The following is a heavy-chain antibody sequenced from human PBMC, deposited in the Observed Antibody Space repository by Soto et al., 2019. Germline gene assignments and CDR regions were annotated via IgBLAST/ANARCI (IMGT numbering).Heavy chain of an antibody. D-gene: IGHD4-17*01. CDR2: IGVGGDT. Sequence: EGQLVESGGGLVHPGGSLRPSCAASEFNFRTYDFHWVRQTVEGRLEWVSAIGVGGDTYYLDSVQGRFSISRENARNSLYLRMDSLSDEDAAVYFCSRVVQLTTVTSGWYFDIWGRGTLVAVSS. CDR3: SRVVQLTTVTSGWYFDI. CDR1: EFNFRTYD. J-gene: IGHJ2*01. V-gene: IGHV3-13*01.